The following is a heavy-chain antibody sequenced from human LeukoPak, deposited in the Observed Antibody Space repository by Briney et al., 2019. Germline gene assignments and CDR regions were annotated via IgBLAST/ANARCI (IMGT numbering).Heavy chain of an antibody. J-gene: IGHJ1*01. V-gene: IGHV3-11*01. D-gene: IGHD5-18*01. CDR1: GFSFSDNF. CDR3: ARGGYGWTSKL. Sequence: PGGSLTPSCTASGFSFSDNFMVWLRQAPGKGLEWVSYINSGGDTIHYLDAVKGRFSISRDNSKRSLYLQMSRLKVDDTAVYYCARGGYGWTSKLWSERTLLSVSS. CDR2: INSGGDTI.